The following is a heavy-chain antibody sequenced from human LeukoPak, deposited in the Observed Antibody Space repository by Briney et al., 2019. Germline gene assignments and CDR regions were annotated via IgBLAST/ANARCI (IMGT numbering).Heavy chain of an antibody. CDR1: GYTFTTYY. J-gene: IGHJ5*02. Sequence: ASVKVSCEASGYTFTTYYMHWVRQTPGQGLEWMGVINPSGGSATYAQRFQGRIAMTRDTSASTVYVEPSSLRSEDTAVYYCASKDTSGWYEETWGQGTLVTVSS. CDR2: INPSGGSA. CDR3: ASKDTSGWYEET. V-gene: IGHV1-46*01. D-gene: IGHD6-19*01.